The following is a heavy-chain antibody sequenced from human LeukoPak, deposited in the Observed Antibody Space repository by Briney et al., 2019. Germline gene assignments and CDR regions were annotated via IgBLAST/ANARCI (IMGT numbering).Heavy chain of an antibody. V-gene: IGHV3-30*02. Sequence: GGSLRLSCAASGFTFSSYGMHWVRQAPGKGLEWVAFIRYEGSNKYYADSVKGRFTISRDNSKNTLYLQMNSLRAEDTAVYYCARTSGYDPTNFDYWGQGTLVTVSS. CDR1: GFTFSSYG. CDR3: ARTSGYDPTNFDY. CDR2: IRYEGSNK. D-gene: IGHD5-12*01. J-gene: IGHJ4*02.